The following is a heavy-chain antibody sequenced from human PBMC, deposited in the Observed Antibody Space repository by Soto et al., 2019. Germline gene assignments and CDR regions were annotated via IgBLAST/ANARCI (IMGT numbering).Heavy chain of an antibody. Sequence: SETLSLTCAVYGGSLSGYYWSWIRQPPGKGLEWIGEINHSGSTNYNPPLKSRVTISVDTSKNQFSLKLSSVTAADTAVYYCARGRFGGLMHYYYGMDVWGQGTPVTVSS. CDR1: GGSLSGYY. J-gene: IGHJ6*02. D-gene: IGHD3-3*01. V-gene: IGHV4-34*01. CDR3: ARGRFGGLMHYYYGMDV. CDR2: INHSGST.